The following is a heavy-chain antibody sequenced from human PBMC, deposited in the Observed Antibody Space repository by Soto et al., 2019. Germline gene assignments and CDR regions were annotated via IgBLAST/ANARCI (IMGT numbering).Heavy chain of an antibody. Sequence: GGSLRLSCAASGFTFSSYAMHWVRQAPGKGLGWVAVISYDGSNKYYADSVKGRFTISRDNSKNTLYLQMNSLRAEDTAVYYCARDQNDYVWGSYPHYWGQGTLVTVSS. V-gene: IGHV3-30-3*01. CDR2: ISYDGSNK. CDR1: GFTFSSYA. CDR3: ARDQNDYVWGSYPHY. D-gene: IGHD3-16*01. J-gene: IGHJ4*02.